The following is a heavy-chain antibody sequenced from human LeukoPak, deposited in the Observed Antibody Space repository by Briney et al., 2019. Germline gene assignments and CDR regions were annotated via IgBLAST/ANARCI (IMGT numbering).Heavy chain of an antibody. V-gene: IGHV3-21*04. J-gene: IGHJ4*02. CDR3: AREVSSGWYYFDY. D-gene: IGHD6-19*01. Sequence: GGSLRLSCAASRFTFSSYSMNWVRQAPGKGLEWVSSISSSSSYIYYADSVKGRFTISRDNAKNSLYLQMNSLRAEDTAVYYCAREVSSGWYYFDYWGQGTLVTVSS. CDR2: ISSSSSYI. CDR1: RFTFSSYS.